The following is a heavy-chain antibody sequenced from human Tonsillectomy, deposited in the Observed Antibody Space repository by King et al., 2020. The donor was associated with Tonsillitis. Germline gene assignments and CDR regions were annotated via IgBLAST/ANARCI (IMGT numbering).Heavy chain of an antibody. CDR3: ARDRNYYDSTGYSLFGGDY. V-gene: IGHV3-23*04. D-gene: IGHD3-22*01. J-gene: IGHJ4*02. CDR2: VSYSGGST. CDR1: GFTFSSYD. Sequence: VQLVESGGGLVQPGGSLRLSCAASGFTFSSYDMSWVRQAPGKGLECVSAVSYSGGSTYYADSVKGRFTISRDNSKNTLYLQMNSRRAEDTAVYYCARDRNYYDSTGYSLFGGDYWGQGTLVTVPS.